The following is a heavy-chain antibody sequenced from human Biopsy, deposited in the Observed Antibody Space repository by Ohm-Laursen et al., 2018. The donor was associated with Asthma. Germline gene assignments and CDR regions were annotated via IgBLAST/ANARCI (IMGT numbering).Heavy chain of an antibody. CDR3: ASDFPKDYVRYNFQF. Sequence: SVKVSCKVSGYSLTDLSMHWVRQAPGQGLEWMGGHDHEEGGTVNARRFQGRVTMTEDTSTDTAYMEPSSLSSDDTAVYYCASDFPKDYVRYNFQFWGQGTLVTVSS. V-gene: IGHV1-24*01. CDR2: HDHEEGGT. CDR1: GYSLTDLS. J-gene: IGHJ4*02. D-gene: IGHD4-17*01.